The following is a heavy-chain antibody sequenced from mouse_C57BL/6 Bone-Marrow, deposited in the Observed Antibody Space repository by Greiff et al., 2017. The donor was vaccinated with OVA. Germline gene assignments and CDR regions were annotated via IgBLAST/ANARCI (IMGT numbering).Heavy chain of an antibody. CDR2: IDPETGGT. CDR3: TRNYGLFDY. V-gene: IGHV1-15*01. J-gene: IGHJ2*01. D-gene: IGHD1-1*01. Sequence: VQLQQSGAELVRPGASVTLSCKASGYTFTDYEMHWVKQTPVHGLEWIGAIDPETGGTAYNQKFKGKAILTADKSSSTAYMELRSLTSEDSAVYYCTRNYGLFDYWGQGTTLTVSS. CDR1: GYTFTDYE.